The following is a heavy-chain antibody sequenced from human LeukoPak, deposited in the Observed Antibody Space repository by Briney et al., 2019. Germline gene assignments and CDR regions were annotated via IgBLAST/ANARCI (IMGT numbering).Heavy chain of an antibody. CDR3: TRVNLRGSQYNWFDP. Sequence: SVKVSCKTSGGTFRSHIFSWVRQAPGQGLEWMGKITPIIDSVEYSQKFRDRLTITGDSSTGTAYMELSSLTPEDTAPYYCTRVNLRGSQYNWFDPWGQGTLVIVSS. CDR1: GGTFRSHI. V-gene: IGHV1-69*08. D-gene: IGHD1-26*01. CDR2: ITPIIDSV. J-gene: IGHJ5*02.